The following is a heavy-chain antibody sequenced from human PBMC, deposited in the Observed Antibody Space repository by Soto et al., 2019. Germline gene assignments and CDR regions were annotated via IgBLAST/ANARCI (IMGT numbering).Heavy chain of an antibody. Sequence: ASVKVSCKASGYTFTGYYMHWVRQAPGQGLEWMGWINPNSGGTNYAQKFQGRVTMTRDTSISTAYMELSSLKASDTAMYFCARSQFDYVWGTSGYFDSWGQGTLVTSPQ. CDR1: GYTFTGYY. CDR3: ARSQFDYVWGTSGYFDS. J-gene: IGHJ4*02. V-gene: IGHV1-2*02. D-gene: IGHD3-16*01. CDR2: INPNSGGT.